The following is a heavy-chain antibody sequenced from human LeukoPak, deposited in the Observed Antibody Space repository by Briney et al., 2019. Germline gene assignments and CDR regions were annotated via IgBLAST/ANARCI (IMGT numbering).Heavy chain of an antibody. D-gene: IGHD3-22*01. V-gene: IGHV1-24*01. J-gene: IGHJ4*02. CDR3: ARETNYYDSSGYYPSMGTFDY. CDR2: FDPEDGET. CDR1: GYTLTELS. Sequence: ASVKVSCKVSGYTLTELSMHWVRQAPGKGLEWMGGFDPEDGETIYAQKFQGRVTITADKSTSTAYMELSSLRSEDTAVYYCARETNYYDSSGYYPSMGTFDYWGQGTLVTVSS.